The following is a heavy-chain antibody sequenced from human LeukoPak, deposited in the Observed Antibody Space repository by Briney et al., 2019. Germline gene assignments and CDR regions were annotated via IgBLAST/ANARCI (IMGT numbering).Heavy chain of an antibody. V-gene: IGHV3-21*01. J-gene: IGHJ4*02. CDR1: GFTFSSYS. CDR2: ISSSSYI. Sequence: GGSLRLSCAASGFTFSSYSMNWVRQAPGEGLEWVSSISSSSYIYYADSVKGRFTISRDNAKNSLYLQMNSLRAEDTAVYYYAKNPVAGRTYYFDYWGQGTLVTVSS. D-gene: IGHD6-19*01. CDR3: AKNPVAGRTYYFDY.